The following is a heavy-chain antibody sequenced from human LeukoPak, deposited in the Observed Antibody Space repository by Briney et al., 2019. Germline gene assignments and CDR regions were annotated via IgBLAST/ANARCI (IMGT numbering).Heavy chain of an antibody. J-gene: IGHJ4*02. V-gene: IGHV4-31*03. Sequence: SQTLSLTCTVSGGSISSGGYYWSWIRQHPGKGLEWIGYIYYSGSTYYNPSLKSRVTISVDTSKNQFSLKLSSVTAADTAVYYCARALDYYDSSGYSCFDYWGQGTLVTVSS. CDR3: ARALDYYDSSGYSCFDY. CDR2: IYYSGST. CDR1: GGSISSGGYY. D-gene: IGHD3-22*01.